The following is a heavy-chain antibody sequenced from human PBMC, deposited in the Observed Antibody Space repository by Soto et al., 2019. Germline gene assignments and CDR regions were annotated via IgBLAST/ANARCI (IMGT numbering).Heavy chain of an antibody. CDR3: ARGPSGDKVDS. J-gene: IGHJ4*02. V-gene: IGHV4-30-4*01. CDR2: IYDGGRT. CDR1: GGSISTVDYW. D-gene: IGHD7-27*01. Sequence: QLLESGPGLVKPSQTLSLTCTVSGGSISTVDYWWSWIRQSPDMGLEWIGHIYDGGRTYNNPSLESRVTMSVDTSKSQLSLTLSSVSAADTAVYYCARGPSGDKVDSWGQGTLVTVSS.